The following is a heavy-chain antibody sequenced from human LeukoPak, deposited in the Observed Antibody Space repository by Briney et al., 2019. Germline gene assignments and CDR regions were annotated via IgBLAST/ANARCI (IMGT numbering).Heavy chain of an antibody. CDR1: GLTFSYYW. J-gene: IGHJ4*02. CDR3: AREGGYDPFEH. CDR2: IDADGSSA. D-gene: IGHD5-12*01. V-gene: IGHV3-74*01. Sequence: GGSLRLSRAASGLTFSYYWMHWVRQAPGKGLVWVSRIDADGSSATYADSVKGRFTISRDNAKDTLYLQMNSLRAEDTAVYYCAREGGYDPFEHWGQGTLVTVSS.